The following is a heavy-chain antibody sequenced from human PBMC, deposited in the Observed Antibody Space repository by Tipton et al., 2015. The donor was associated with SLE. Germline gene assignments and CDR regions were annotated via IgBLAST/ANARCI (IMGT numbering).Heavy chain of an antibody. CDR3: ARLISAYDCNFDY. J-gene: IGHJ4*02. Sequence: TLSLTCTVSGISISSAGYSWSWIRQSPGKGLEWIGYMYNTGSTSYNPSLRSRVTISVDRSKNQFSLKMSSVNAADTAVYYCARLISAYDCNFDYWGQGTLVTVSS. CDR2: MYNTGST. V-gene: IGHV4-30-2*06. D-gene: IGHD5-12*01. CDR1: GISISSAGYS.